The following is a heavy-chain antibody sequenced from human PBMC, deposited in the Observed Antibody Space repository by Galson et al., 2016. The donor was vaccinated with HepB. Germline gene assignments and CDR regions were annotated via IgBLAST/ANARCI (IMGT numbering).Heavy chain of an antibody. Sequence: SLRLSCAASGFTFEDYVIHWVRQAPGKGLEWVSLVNWDGGATFYTDSVKGQFTISRDNRKNSLYLQMNSLTTEDTAFYFCAKASGSDYFFEHWGQGSLVTVSS. D-gene: IGHD1-26*01. CDR2: VNWDGGAT. J-gene: IGHJ4*02. V-gene: IGHV3-43D*03. CDR3: AKASGSDYFFEH. CDR1: GFTFEDYV.